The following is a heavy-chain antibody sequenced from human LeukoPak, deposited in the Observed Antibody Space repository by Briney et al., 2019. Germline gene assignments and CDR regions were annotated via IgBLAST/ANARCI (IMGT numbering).Heavy chain of an antibody. Sequence: GGSLRLSCAASGFTFSSYAMHWVRQAPGKGLEWVAVISYHGSNQYYADSVKGRFIISRDNAKNTLYLQMQSLRAEDTAVYYCARDWYSSSRLAYYFDYWGQGTLVTVSS. D-gene: IGHD6-13*01. CDR2: ISYHGSNQ. CDR3: ARDWYSSSRLAYYFDY. J-gene: IGHJ4*02. CDR1: GFTFSSYA. V-gene: IGHV3-30*04.